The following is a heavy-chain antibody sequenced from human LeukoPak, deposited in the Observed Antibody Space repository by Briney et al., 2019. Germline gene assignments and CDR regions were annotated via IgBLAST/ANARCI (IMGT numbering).Heavy chain of an antibody. D-gene: IGHD3-22*01. J-gene: IGHJ4*02. CDR3: ARMYYYDSSGYYYGLDY. V-gene: IGHV1-3*01. Sequence: ASVKVSCKASGYTFTSYAMHWVRQAPGQRLEWMGWINAGNGNTKYSQKFQGRVTMTRDTSTSTVYMELSSLRSEDTAVYYCARMYYYDSSGYYYGLDYWGQGTLVTVSS. CDR2: INAGNGNT. CDR1: GYTFTSYA.